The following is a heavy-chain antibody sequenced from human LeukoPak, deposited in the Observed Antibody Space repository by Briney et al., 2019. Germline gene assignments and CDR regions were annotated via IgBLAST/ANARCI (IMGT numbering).Heavy chain of an antibody. D-gene: IGHD3-10*01. CDR1: GHTYTVYY. CDR3: ARSGIRITMVRGAVDWFDP. CDR2: INPNIGGP. Sequence: ASVKLSCKASGHTYTVYYMHWAPQAPEQRLECMGWINPNIGGPNYAQKSQGRVTMTRDTSISTAYMELSRLRSDDTAVYYCARSGIRITMVRGAVDWFDPWGQGTLVTVSS. J-gene: IGHJ5*02. V-gene: IGHV1-2*02.